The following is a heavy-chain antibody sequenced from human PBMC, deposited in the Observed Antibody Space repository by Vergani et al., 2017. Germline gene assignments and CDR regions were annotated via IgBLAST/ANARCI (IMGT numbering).Heavy chain of an antibody. J-gene: IGHJ5*01. CDR3: ARARCIETCYMSNWLDS. CDR2: IKSDGSIT. Sequence: DVHLAESGGGFFPPGGSLRLSCSAPGFSFNSYWMHWVRQVPGKGLFWVSRIKSDGSITAYADSVKGRFTISRDNAQNTLYLQMNSLRVEDTGVYYCARARCIETCYMSNWLDSWGQGTLVTVSS. CDR1: GFSFNSYW. D-gene: IGHD3-9*01. V-gene: IGHV3-74*03.